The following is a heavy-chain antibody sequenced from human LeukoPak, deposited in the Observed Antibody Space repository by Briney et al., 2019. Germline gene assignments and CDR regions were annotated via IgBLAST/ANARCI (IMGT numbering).Heavy chain of an antibody. V-gene: IGHV1-2*06. CDR2: INPNSGGT. CDR1: GYTFTGYY. Sequence: ASVKVSCKASGYTFTGYYMHWVRRAPGQGLEWMGRINPNSGGTNYAQKFQGRVTMTRDTSISTAYMELSRLRSDDTAVYYCARSDYGSGSYSHWGQGTLVTVSS. CDR3: ARSDYGSGSYSH. J-gene: IGHJ4*02. D-gene: IGHD3-10*01.